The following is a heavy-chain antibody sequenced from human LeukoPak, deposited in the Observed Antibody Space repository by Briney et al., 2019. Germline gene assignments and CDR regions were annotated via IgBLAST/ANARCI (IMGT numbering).Heavy chain of an antibody. V-gene: IGHV4-39*01. Sequence: SETLTLTCTVSGDSVSNDFYYWGWIRQPPGKGLEWVACLSHRGNTWYNPSLESRVTISVDTSKNRFSLNFNSVTAADTALYWCARHNAPRRVGFDFWGQGILVTLSS. CDR3: ARHNAPRRVGFDF. CDR2: LSHRGNT. CDR1: GDSVSNDFYY. J-gene: IGHJ4*02. D-gene: IGHD3-10*01.